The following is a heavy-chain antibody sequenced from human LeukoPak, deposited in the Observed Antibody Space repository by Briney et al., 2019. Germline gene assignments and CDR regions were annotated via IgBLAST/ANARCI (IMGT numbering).Heavy chain of an antibody. D-gene: IGHD4-11*01. J-gene: IGHJ4*02. CDR3: ATMPLQYPDY. CDR1: GFTFSSYS. CDR2: ISSSSSYI. Sequence: PGRSLRLSCAASGFTFSSYSMTWVRQAPGKGLEWVSSISSSSSYIYYADSVKGRFTISRDNAKNSLYLQMNSLRAEDTAVYYCATMPLQYPDYWGQGTLVTVSS. V-gene: IGHV3-21*01.